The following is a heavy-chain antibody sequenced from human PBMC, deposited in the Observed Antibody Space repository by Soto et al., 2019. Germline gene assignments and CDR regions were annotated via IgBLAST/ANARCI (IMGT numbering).Heavy chain of an antibody. CDR2: ISAYNGNT. CDR3: ARDQGYSYGYGTSTFDY. V-gene: IGHV1-18*01. J-gene: IGHJ4*02. Sequence: ASVKVSCKASGYTFTSYGISWVRQAPGQGLEWMGWISAYNGNTNYAQKLQGRVTMTTDTSTSTAYMELRSLRSDDTAVYYCARDQGYSYGYGTSTFDYWGRGTLVTVSS. D-gene: IGHD5-18*01. CDR1: GYTFTSYG.